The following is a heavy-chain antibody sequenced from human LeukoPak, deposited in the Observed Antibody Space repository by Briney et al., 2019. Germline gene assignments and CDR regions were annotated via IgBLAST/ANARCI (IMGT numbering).Heavy chain of an antibody. V-gene: IGHV4-38-2*01. CDR1: GYSISSDYY. CDR2: IYHSGST. Sequence: SETLSLTCAVSGYSISSDYYWGWIRQPPGKGLEWIGSIYHSGSTYYNPSLKSRVTISVDTSKNQFSLKLSSVTAADTAVYYCARSYRDGYNFLDYWGQGTLVTVSS. D-gene: IGHD5-24*01. J-gene: IGHJ4*02. CDR3: ARSYRDGYNFLDY.